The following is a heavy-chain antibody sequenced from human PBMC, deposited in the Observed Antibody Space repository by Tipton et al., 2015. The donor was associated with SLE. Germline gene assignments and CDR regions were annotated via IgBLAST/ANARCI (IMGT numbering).Heavy chain of an antibody. J-gene: IGHJ4*02. CDR1: GDSISSSAYY. D-gene: IGHD3-9*01. CDR3: ARPLRYFDWAPWL. V-gene: IGHV4-39*01. Sequence: TLSLTCTVSGDSISSSAYYWGWIRQPPGKGLEWIGSLYNSGTYYNPSLKSRVSISGDTSKNQFALRLSSVTAADTAVYYCARPLRYFDWAPWLWGQGTLVTVSS. CDR2: LYNSGT.